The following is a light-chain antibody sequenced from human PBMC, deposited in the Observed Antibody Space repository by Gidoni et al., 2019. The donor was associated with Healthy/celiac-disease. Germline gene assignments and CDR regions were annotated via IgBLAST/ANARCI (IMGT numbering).Light chain of an antibody. CDR2: AAS. CDR3: QQLNSYPRT. J-gene: IGKJ4*01. V-gene: IGKV1-9*01. Sequence: IQWTQSPSSLSASVGDRVTITCRASQGISSYLAWYQQKPGKAPKLLIYAASTLQSGVPSRFSGSGSGTDFTLTISSLQPEDFATYSCQQLNSYPRTFGGGTKVEIK. CDR1: QGISSY.